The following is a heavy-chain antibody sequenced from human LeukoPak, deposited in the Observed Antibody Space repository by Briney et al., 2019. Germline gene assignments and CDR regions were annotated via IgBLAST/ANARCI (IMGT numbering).Heavy chain of an antibody. CDR3: ARDLPPQWLNYHYYYGMDV. J-gene: IGHJ6*02. Sequence: ASVKVSCKASGYTFTGYYMHWVRQAPRQGGEWMGWINPNSGGTNYAQKFRGRVTMTRDTSISTAYMELSRLRSDDTAVYYCARDLPPQWLNYHYYYGMDVWGQGTTVTVPS. D-gene: IGHD6-19*01. CDR1: GYTFTGYY. CDR2: INPNSGGT. V-gene: IGHV1-2*02.